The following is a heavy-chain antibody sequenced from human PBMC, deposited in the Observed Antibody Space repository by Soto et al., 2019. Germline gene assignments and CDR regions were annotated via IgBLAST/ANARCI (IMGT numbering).Heavy chain of an antibody. CDR2: FRCISGTQ. CDR1: GFTFSNYA. J-gene: IGHJ4*02. V-gene: IGHV3-23*01. CDR3: AKDRDYFDY. Sequence: GGSLRLSCAASGFTFSNYAMNWVRQAPGKGLDWVVSFRCISGTQYYAASVRGRFTISRDNSKNTLSLQMNSLRVEDTAVYYCAKDRDYFDYWGQGALVTVSS.